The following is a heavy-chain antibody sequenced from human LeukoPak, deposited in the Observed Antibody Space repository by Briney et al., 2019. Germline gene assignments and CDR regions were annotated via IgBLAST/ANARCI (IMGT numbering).Heavy chain of an antibody. CDR3: AKEGIVVVPAAMDY. CDR2: ISSSGGTT. D-gene: IGHD2-2*01. CDR1: GFTFSTYA. J-gene: IGHJ4*02. V-gene: IGHV3-23*01. Sequence: GGSLRLSCAASGFTFSTYAVNWVRQAPGKGLEWVSAISSSGGTTYYADSVKGRFSISRDNSKNTLYLRMNSLRAEDTAVYYCAKEGIVVVPAAMDYWGQGTLVTVSS.